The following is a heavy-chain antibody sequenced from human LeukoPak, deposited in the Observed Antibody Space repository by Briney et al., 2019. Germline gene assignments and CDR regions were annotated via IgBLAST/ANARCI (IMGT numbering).Heavy chain of an antibody. CDR3: AKDASGGSYQDY. V-gene: IGHV3-23*01. J-gene: IGHJ4*02. D-gene: IGHD2-15*01. CDR1: GFTFSSYA. Sequence: HGGSLRLSCAASGFTFSSYAMSWVRQAPGKGLEWVSAISGSGGSTYYADSVKGWFTISRDNSKNTLYLQMNSLRAEDTAVYYCAKDASGGSYQDYWGQGTLVTVSS. CDR2: ISGSGGST.